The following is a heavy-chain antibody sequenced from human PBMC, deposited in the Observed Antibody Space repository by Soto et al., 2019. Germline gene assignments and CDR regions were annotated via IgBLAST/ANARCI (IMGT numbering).Heavy chain of an antibody. J-gene: IGHJ4*02. D-gene: IGHD3-22*01. Sequence: GGSLRLSCAASGFTFSDYAMSWVRQAPGKGLEWVSSISSGGGSPYYADSVKGRFTISRNNSKNTLFLQMNSLRAEDTAVYYCARGAGRSGSRNCDYWGQGTLVTVSS. CDR3: ARGAGRSGSRNCDY. CDR1: GFTFSDYA. CDR2: ISSGGGSP. V-gene: IGHV3-23*01.